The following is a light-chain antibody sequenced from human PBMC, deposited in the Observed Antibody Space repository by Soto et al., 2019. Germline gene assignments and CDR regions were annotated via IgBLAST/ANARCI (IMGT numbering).Light chain of an antibody. Sequence: QSVLTQPPSASGTPGQRVTISCSGSGSNIGSNTVNWYQQLPGTAPKLLIYSNNQRPSGVPDRFSGSKSGTSASLAISGLQSDDEADYYCAAWDDSLNGFYVFGTRTKVTVL. CDR2: SNN. J-gene: IGLJ1*01. V-gene: IGLV1-44*01. CDR1: GSNIGSNT. CDR3: AAWDDSLNGFYV.